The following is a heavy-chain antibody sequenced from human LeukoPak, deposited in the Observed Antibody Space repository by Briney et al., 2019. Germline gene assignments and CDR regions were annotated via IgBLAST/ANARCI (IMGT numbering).Heavy chain of an antibody. CDR2: IRYDGSNK. CDR3: ARADSSGYYGDAFDI. D-gene: IGHD3-22*01. J-gene: IGHJ3*02. Sequence: PGGSLRLSCAASGFSFSSYGMHWVRQAPGKGLEWVAFIRYDGSNKYYADSVKGRFTISRDNSKNTLYLQMNSLRAEDTAVYYCARADSSGYYGDAFDIWGQGTMVTVSS. CDR1: GFSFSSYG. V-gene: IGHV3-30*02.